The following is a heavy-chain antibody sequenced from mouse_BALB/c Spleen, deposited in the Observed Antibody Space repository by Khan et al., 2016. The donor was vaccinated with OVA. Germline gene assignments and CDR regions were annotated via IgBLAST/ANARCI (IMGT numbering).Heavy chain of an antibody. CDR1: GYTFTDYA. CDR2: ISTYSGNT. D-gene: IGHD2-3*01. V-gene: IGHV1S137*01. CDR3: ARPAYDGYYDY. J-gene: IGHJ2*01. Sequence: QAQLQQSGPELVRPGVSVKISCKGSGYTFTDYAMYWVQQSHAKSLERIGLISTYSGNTNYNQMFTGKANMTVDQSSSTAYMELASLTSDDSAIYYCARPAYDGYYDYWGQGTTRTVSS.